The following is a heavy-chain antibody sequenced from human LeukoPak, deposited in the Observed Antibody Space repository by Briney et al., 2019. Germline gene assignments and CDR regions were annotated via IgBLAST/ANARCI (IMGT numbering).Heavy chain of an antibody. D-gene: IGHD3-10*01. V-gene: IGHV3-48*01. CDR3: ARDPVWFGELPTYFDY. J-gene: IGHJ4*02. Sequence: GGSLRLSCAASGFTFSSYSMNWVRQAPGKGLEWVSYISSSSSTIYYADSVKGRFTISRDNAKNLLYLQMNSLRAEDTAVYYCARDPVWFGELPTYFDYWGQGTLVTVSS. CDR1: GFTFSSYS. CDR2: ISSSSSTI.